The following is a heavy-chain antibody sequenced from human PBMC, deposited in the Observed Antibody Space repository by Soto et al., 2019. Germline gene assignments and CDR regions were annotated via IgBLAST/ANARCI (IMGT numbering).Heavy chain of an antibody. CDR1: GFSFSAYA. D-gene: IGHD2-15*01. CDR2: MTGSGGFT. CDR3: AKGQCDPGCYVFDS. V-gene: IGHV3-23*01. J-gene: IGHJ4*02. Sequence: EVQLLESGGALVQPGGSLRLSCAASGFSFSAYAMSWVRQAPGKGLEWVSGMTGSGGFTYYADSVKGRFTISRDNSKNTMYVQMNRLRAEDTAVYYCAKGQCDPGCYVFDSWGQGTLFTVS.